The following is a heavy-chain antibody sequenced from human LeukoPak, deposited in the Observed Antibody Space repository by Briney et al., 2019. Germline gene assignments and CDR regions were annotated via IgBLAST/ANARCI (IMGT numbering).Heavy chain of an antibody. CDR2: ISPGGDIT. Sequence: GGSLRLSCVASGFTFSRHGLNWVRQAPGKGLEWVSGISPGGDITYYADSVKGRFTISRDNSKNTVYLQMNSLGAEDTAVYYCAKDDGWLRFNSWGQGTLVTVSS. D-gene: IGHD5-12*01. CDR1: GFTFSRHG. CDR3: AKDDGWLRFNS. J-gene: IGHJ4*02. V-gene: IGHV3-23*01.